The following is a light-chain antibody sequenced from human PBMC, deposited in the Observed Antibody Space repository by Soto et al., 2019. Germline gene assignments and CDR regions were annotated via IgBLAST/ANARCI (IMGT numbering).Light chain of an antibody. Sequence: EVVMTQSPLSLPVTLGQPASISCKSTQGLVYSDGNIYLNWFHQRPGQSPRRLIHKISDRDSGVPDRFSGSVSGTDFTLEISRVEAEDVGIYYCMQGTHWPFTFGQGTKLEIK. CDR3: MQGTHWPFT. CDR1: QGLVYSDGNIY. CDR2: KIS. J-gene: IGKJ2*01. V-gene: IGKV2-30*01.